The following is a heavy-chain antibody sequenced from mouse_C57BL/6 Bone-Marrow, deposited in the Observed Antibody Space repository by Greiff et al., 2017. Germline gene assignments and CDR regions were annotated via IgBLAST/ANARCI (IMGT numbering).Heavy chain of an antibody. D-gene: IGHD3-2*02. J-gene: IGHJ3*01. CDR1: GFTFSSYG. Sequence: VESGGDLVKPGGSLKLSCAASGFTFSSYGMSWVRQTPDKRLEWVATISSGGSYTYYPDSVKGRFTISGDNAKNTLYLQMSSLKSEDTAMYYCARRGQLRLQGFAYWGQGTLVTVSA. CDR3: ARRGQLRLQGFAY. V-gene: IGHV5-6*02. CDR2: ISSGGSYT.